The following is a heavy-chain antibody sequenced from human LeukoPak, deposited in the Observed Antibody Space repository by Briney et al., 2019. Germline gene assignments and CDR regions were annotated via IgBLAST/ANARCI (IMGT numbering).Heavy chain of an antibody. CDR2: ISGSGRRT. V-gene: IGHV3-23*01. Sequence: GGSLRLSCAASGLTFSSYAMSWVRQAPGKGLEWVSTISGSGRRTYYADSVKGRFTISRDNSKNTLYLQMNSLRAEDTAVYYCAKDRIPRDGYNEIDYWGQGTLVTVSS. CDR1: GLTFSSYA. D-gene: IGHD5-24*01. CDR3: AKDRIPRDGYNEIDY. J-gene: IGHJ4*02.